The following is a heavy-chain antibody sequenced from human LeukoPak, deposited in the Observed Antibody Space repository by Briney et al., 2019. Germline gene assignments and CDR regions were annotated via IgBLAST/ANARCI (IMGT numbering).Heavy chain of an antibody. J-gene: IGHJ5*02. CDR2: ISTYNGNT. D-gene: IGHD2-2*01. Sequence: GASVKVSCKGSGCNFDRYGVNWVRQAPGQGLEWVGWISTYNGNTFYAQKFEGRVSMTTDTSTNTVYMDLRSLRSDDTAVYYCARGGGYCSSTSCQGPHWFDPWGQGTLVTVSS. CDR3: ARGGGYCSSTSCQGPHWFDP. V-gene: IGHV1-18*04. CDR1: GCNFDRYG.